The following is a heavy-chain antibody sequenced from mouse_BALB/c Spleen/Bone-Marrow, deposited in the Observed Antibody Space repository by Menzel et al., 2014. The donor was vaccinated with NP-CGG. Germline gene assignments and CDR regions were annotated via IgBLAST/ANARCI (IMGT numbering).Heavy chain of an antibody. D-gene: IGHD2-4*01. CDR3: ARSSSYDYDVGFAY. CDR2: ISYSGST. Sequence: EVKLMDSGPGLVKPSQSLSLTCIVTGYSITRDYAWNWIRQFPGNKLEWMGYISYSGSTTYNPSLESRISITRDTSKNQFFLQLNSVTTEDTATYYCARSSSYDYDVGFAYWGQGTLVTVSA. V-gene: IGHV3-2*02. J-gene: IGHJ3*01. CDR1: GYSITRDYA.